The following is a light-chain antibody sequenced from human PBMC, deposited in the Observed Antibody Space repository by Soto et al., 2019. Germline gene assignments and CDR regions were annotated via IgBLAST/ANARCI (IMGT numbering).Light chain of an antibody. J-gene: IGKJ1*01. V-gene: IGKV3D-15*01. CDR1: QSVSSD. CDR2: GAS. Sequence: EIVMTQSPATLSVSPGERATLSCRASQSVSSDLAWYQQKPGQAPRLLIYGASTRATGIPATFSGSGSGTEFTLTISSLQSEDSAVYYCQQYNSWLWTFGQGTKVDIK. CDR3: QQYNSWLWT.